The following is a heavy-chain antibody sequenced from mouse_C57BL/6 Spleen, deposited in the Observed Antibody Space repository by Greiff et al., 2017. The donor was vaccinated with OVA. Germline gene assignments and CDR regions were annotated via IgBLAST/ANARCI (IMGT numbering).Heavy chain of an antibody. V-gene: IGHV1-64*01. CDR1: GYTFTSYW. CDR2: IHPNSGST. Sequence: QVQLQQPGAELVKPGASVKLSCKASGYTFTSYWMHWVKQRPGQGLEWIGMIHPNSGSTNSNEKFKSKATLTVDKSSSTAYMQLSSLTSEDSAVYYCARRGLGWYFDVWGTGTTVTVSS. D-gene: IGHD2-13*01. J-gene: IGHJ1*03. CDR3: ARRGLGWYFDV.